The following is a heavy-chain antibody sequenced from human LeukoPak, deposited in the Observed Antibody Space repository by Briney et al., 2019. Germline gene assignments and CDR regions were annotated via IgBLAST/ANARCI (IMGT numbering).Heavy chain of an antibody. J-gene: IGHJ4*02. CDR2: ISNSGANT. Sequence: QAGGSLRLSCAASGFTFSNYAMSWVRQAPGKGLEWVSVISNSGANTYYADSVKGRFTISRDKSKNTVYLQMNSLIADDTAVYYCAKTATTVTPPDYWAREPWSPSPQ. V-gene: IGHV3-23*01. CDR3: AKTATTVTPPDY. CDR1: GFTFSNYA. D-gene: IGHD4-17*01.